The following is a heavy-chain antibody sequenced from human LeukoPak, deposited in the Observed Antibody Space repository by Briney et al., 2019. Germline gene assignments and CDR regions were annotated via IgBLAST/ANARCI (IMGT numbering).Heavy chain of an antibody. Sequence: AASVNVSCKASGYAFTSYHIHWMRQAPGQGLGWMGIIIPSSGSTTYAQKFQGRVTMTRNTSTSTVYMELSSLTSDDTAVYFCARSDYNDYRGLGFWGQGTLVTVSS. V-gene: IGHV1-46*01. D-gene: IGHD4-11*01. CDR2: IIPSSGST. J-gene: IGHJ4*02. CDR1: GYAFTSYH. CDR3: ARSDYNDYRGLGF.